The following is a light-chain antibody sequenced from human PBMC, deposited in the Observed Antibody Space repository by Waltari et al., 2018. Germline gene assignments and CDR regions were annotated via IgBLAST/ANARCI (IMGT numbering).Light chain of an antibody. CDR2: HDD. CDR1: NIEKKC. CDR3: QVWDSDAGQPL. Sequence: TQSPSVSVTAGQTASASCGGYNIEKKCGHWYQQKPGQAPMLVITHDDDRPPGIPQRFSGSNSGNAAILTISRVEAGDEADYYCQVWDSDAGQPLFGGGTKLTV. J-gene: IGLJ2*01. V-gene: IGLV3-21*01.